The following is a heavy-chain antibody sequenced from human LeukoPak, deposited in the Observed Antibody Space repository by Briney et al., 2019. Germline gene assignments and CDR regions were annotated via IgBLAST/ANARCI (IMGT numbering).Heavy chain of an antibody. J-gene: IGHJ4*02. CDR3: ARETALKTYYYDSSGTSYGD. CDR2: ISGSGGST. Sequence: PGGSLRLSCAASGFTFGSYAMSWVRQAPGKGLEWVSAISGSGGSTYYADSVKGRFTISRDNAKNSLYLQMNSLRAEDTAVYYCARETALKTYYYDSSGTSYGDWGQGTLVTVSS. V-gene: IGHV3-23*01. CDR1: GFTFGSYA. D-gene: IGHD3-22*01.